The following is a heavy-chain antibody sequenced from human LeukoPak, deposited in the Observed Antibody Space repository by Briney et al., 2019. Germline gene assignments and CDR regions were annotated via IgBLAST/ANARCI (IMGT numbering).Heavy chain of an antibody. D-gene: IGHD2-21*02. V-gene: IGHV3-48*03. CDR3: ARGAYCGGDCSLHWFDP. Sequence: GGSLRLSCAASGFTFSSYEMNWVRPAPGKGLERVSYISSSASITYYADSVKGRFTISRDNAKNSLYLQMNSLRAEDSAIYYCARGAYCGGDCSLHWFDPWGQGTLVTVSS. J-gene: IGHJ5*02. CDR2: ISSSASIT. CDR1: GFTFSSYE.